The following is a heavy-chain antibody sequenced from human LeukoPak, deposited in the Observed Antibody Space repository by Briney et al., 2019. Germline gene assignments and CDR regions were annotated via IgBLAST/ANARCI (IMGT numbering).Heavy chain of an antibody. J-gene: IGHJ6*03. CDR2: ISSSSSYI. Sequence: SGGSLRLSCAASGFTFSSYSMNWVRQAPGKGLEWVSSISSSSSYIYYAASVKGRFTISRDNAKNTLYLQMNSLRAEDTAVYYCARGGRCSGGSCYSPAYYYYYYMDVWGKGTTVTVSS. CDR1: GFTFSSYS. CDR3: ARGGRCSGGSCYSPAYYYYYYMDV. V-gene: IGHV3-21*01. D-gene: IGHD2-15*01.